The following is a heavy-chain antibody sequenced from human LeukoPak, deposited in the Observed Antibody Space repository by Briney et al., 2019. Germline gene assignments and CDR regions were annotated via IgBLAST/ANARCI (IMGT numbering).Heavy chain of an antibody. J-gene: IGHJ6*02. V-gene: IGHV3-23*01. Sequence: GGSLRLSCAASGLTFSSYAMSWVRQAPGKGLEWVSAISGSGGSTYYADSVKGRFTISRDNSKNTLYLQMNSLRAEDTAVYYCAKGIAVAGTHIPYYYYYYGMDVWGQGTTVTVSS. CDR2: ISGSGGST. CDR1: GLTFSSYA. CDR3: AKGIAVAGTHIPYYYYYYGMDV. D-gene: IGHD6-19*01.